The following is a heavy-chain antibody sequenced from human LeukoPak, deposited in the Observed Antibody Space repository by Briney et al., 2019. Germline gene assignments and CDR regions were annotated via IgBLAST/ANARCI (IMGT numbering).Heavy chain of an antibody. CDR1: GYTFTNYA. V-gene: IGHV7-4-1*02. CDR3: ARSSSWDQDYGMDV. D-gene: IGHD6-13*01. J-gene: IGHJ6*02. Sequence: GASVKVSCKASGYTFTNYAMNWVRQAPGQGLEWMGWINTNTGDPTYAQGFTGRFVFSLDTSVSTAYLQISSLKAEDTAVYYCARSSSWDQDYGMDVWGQGTTVTVSS. CDR2: INTNTGDP.